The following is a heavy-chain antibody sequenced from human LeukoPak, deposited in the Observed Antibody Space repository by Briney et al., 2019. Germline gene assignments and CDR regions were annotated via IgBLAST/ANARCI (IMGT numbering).Heavy chain of an antibody. V-gene: IGHV3-23*01. CDR3: AKDKVGTSGDAFDI. D-gene: IGHD1-1*01. J-gene: IGHJ3*02. CDR2: ISDSGGST. Sequence: GGSLRLSCAASGFTFSSYAMSWVRQAPGKGLEWVSGISDSGGSTYYADSVKGRFTISRDNSKNTLHLQMNSLRAEDTAVYFCAKDKVGTSGDAFDIWGQGTMVTVSS. CDR1: GFTFSSYA.